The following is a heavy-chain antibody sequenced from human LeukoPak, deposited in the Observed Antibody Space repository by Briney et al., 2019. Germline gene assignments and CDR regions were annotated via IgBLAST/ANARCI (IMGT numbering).Heavy chain of an antibody. CDR1: GGSFSGYY. J-gene: IGHJ6*03. CDR3: ARPPSRDSSSTSCSYYYYYYMDV. Sequence: SETLSLTCAVYGGSFSGYYWSWIRQPPGKGLEWIGEINHSGSTNYNPSLKSRVTISVDTSKNQFSLKLSSVTAADTAVYYCARPPSRDSSSTSCSYYYYYYMDVWGKGTTVSVSS. D-gene: IGHD2-2*01. V-gene: IGHV4-34*01. CDR2: INHSGST.